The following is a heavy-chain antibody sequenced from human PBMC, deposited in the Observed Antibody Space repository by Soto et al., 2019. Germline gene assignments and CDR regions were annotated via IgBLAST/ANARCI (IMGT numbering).Heavy chain of an antibody. V-gene: IGHV4-34*01. D-gene: IGHD1-26*01. J-gene: IGHJ4*02. Sequence: PSETLSITFSVYGVSFSGYYWSWIRHPPWKGLEWIGEINHSGSTNYNPSLKSRITISVDTSKNQFSLKLSSVTAADTAVYYCARGWEGNGNLDDWGQRTRGTV. CDR1: GVSFSGYY. CDR2: INHSGST. CDR3: ARGWEGNGNLDD.